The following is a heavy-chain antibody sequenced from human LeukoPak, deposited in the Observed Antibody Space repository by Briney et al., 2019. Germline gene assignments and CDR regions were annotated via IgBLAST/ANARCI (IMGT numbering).Heavy chain of an antibody. CDR3: ARGAHVLRYFDWSAGVTEYFQH. J-gene: IGHJ1*01. CDR1: GVSFSGYY. V-gene: IGHV4-34*01. D-gene: IGHD3-9*01. CDR2: INHSGST. Sequence: PSETLSLTCAVYGVSFSGYYWSWIRQPPGKGLEWIGEINHSGSTNYNPSLKSRVTISVDTSKNQFSLKLSSVTAADTAVYYCARGAHVLRYFDWSAGVTEYFQHWGQGTLVTVSS.